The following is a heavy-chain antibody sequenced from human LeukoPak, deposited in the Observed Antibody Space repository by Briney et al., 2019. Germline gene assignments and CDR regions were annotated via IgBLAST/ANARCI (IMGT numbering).Heavy chain of an antibody. D-gene: IGHD3-10*01. CDR1: GYTFTGYY. CDR3: ARDLRDYYGSGSYYSLWHGWNY. V-gene: IGHV1-2*02. Sequence: GASVKVSCKASGYTFTGYYMHWVRQAPGQGLEWMGWINPNSGGTNYAQKFQGRVTMTRDTSISTAYMELSRLRSDDTAVYYCARDLRDYYGSGSYYSLWHGWNYWGQGTLVTVSS. J-gene: IGHJ4*02. CDR2: INPNSGGT.